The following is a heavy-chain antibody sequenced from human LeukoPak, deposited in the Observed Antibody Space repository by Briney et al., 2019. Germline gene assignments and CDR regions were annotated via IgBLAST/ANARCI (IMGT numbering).Heavy chain of an antibody. J-gene: IGHJ4*02. CDR2: IIPIFGTA. Sequence: GSSVKVSCKASGGTFSSYAISWVRQAPGQGLEWMGGIIPIFGTANYAQKFQGGVTITADESTSTAYMELSSLRSEDTAVYYCARGSSGWYLSSAYYFDYWGQGTLVTVSS. CDR3: ARGSSGWYLSSAYYFDY. D-gene: IGHD6-19*01. V-gene: IGHV1-69*01. CDR1: GGTFSSYA.